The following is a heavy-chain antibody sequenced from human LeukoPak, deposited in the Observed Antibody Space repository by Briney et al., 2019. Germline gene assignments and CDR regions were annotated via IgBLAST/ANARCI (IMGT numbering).Heavy chain of an antibody. CDR2: ISAYNGDT. CDR1: GYTFTSHG. V-gene: IGHV1-18*01. J-gene: IGHJ4*02. Sequence: ASVKVSCKASGYTFTSHGITWVRQAPGQGFEWMGWISAYNGDTKYPETSQVRVTLTTDTSTSTAYMELRSLRSDDTAVYYCARAYMWLRQGVLFDYWGQGTLVTVSS. D-gene: IGHD5-12*01. CDR3: ARAYMWLRQGVLFDY.